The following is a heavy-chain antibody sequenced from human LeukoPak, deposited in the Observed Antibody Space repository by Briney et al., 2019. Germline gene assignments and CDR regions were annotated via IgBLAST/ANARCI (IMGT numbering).Heavy chain of an antibody. D-gene: IGHD5-24*01. Sequence: HPGGSLRLSCAASGFTFSSYAMSWVRQAPGKGLEWVSAISGSGGSTYYADSVKGRFTISRDNSKNTLYLQMSSLRAEDTAVYYCARPHGRDGYISPTASFDYWGQGTLVTVSS. CDR1: GFTFSSYA. V-gene: IGHV3-23*01. J-gene: IGHJ4*02. CDR2: ISGSGGST. CDR3: ARPHGRDGYISPTASFDY.